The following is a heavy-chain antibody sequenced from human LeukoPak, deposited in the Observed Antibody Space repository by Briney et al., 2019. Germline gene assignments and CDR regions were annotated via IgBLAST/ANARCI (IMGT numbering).Heavy chain of an antibody. CDR3: ARLTNIAVAGMGSFDY. Sequence: KPSETLSLTCTVSGGSISTYYWTWIRQPPGKGLEWIGYISYSGSTNYNPSLKSRVTISVDTSKNQLSLKVSSVTAADTAVYYCARLTNIAVAGMGSFDYWGQRTLVTVSS. CDR2: ISYSGST. D-gene: IGHD6-19*01. CDR1: GGSISTYY. J-gene: IGHJ4*02. V-gene: IGHV4-59*01.